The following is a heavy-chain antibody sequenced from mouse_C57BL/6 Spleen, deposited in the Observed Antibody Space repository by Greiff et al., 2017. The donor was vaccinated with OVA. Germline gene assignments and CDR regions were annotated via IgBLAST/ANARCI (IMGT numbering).Heavy chain of an antibody. CDR3: ARSLNWAYAMDY. J-gene: IGHJ4*01. V-gene: IGHV7-3*01. D-gene: IGHD4-1*01. CDR1: GFTFTDYY. Sequence: EVKLVESGGGLVQPGGSLSLSCAASGFTFTDYYMSWVRQPPGKALEWLGFIRNKANGYTTEYSASVKGRFTISRDNSQSILYLQMNALRAEDSATYYGARSLNWAYAMDYWGQGTSVTVSS. CDR2: IRNKANGYTT.